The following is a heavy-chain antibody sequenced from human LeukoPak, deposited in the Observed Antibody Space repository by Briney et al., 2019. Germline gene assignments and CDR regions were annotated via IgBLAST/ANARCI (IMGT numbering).Heavy chain of an antibody. CDR3: ARGRRIVRSRVRGWSYYFDY. Sequence: PSETLSLSCTVAGGSTSSYYWSWIRQPPGKGLEWIGYIYYSGSTNYNPSLKSRVTISVDTSKNQFSLKLSSVTAADTAVYYCARGRRIVRSRVRGWSYYFDYWGQGTLVTVSS. CDR1: GGSTSSYY. V-gene: IGHV4-59*01. D-gene: IGHD1-26*01. CDR2: IYYSGST. J-gene: IGHJ4*02.